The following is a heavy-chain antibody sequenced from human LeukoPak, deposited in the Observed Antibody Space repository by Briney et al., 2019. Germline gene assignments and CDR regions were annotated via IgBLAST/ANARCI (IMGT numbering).Heavy chain of an antibody. Sequence: GGSLRLSCAASGFTFSTYAMNWVRQAPAKGLEWVSTIGGGGPTTDYADSVKDRFTISRDNSKNTLYLQMNSLRAEDTAVYFCARGFLGGTDQYYDSWGQGTLVTVSS. CDR2: IGGGGPTT. V-gene: IGHV3-23*01. J-gene: IGHJ4*02. CDR3: ARGFLGGTDQYYDS. CDR1: GFTFSTYA. D-gene: IGHD6-19*01.